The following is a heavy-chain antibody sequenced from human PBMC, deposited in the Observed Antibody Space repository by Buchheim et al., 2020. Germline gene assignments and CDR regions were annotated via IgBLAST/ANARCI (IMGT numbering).Heavy chain of an antibody. CDR1: GYTFTSYD. Sequence: QVQLVQSGAEVRKPGASVKVSCKASGYTFTSYDINWVRQASGQGLEWMGWMNPNSGYTGYAQKFQGRVTMTTNTSISTAYMELSSLSSEDTAVYYCATGYSSGWFELRADNWFDPWGQGTL. CDR2: MNPNSGYT. V-gene: IGHV1-8*01. D-gene: IGHD6-19*01. CDR3: ATGYSSGWFELRADNWFDP. J-gene: IGHJ5*02.